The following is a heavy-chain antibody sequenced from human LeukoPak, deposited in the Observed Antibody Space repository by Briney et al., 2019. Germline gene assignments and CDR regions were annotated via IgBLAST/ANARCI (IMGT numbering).Heavy chain of an antibody. Sequence: SETLSLTCAVYGGSFSGHYWSWIRQPPGKGLEWIGEVNHSGDTHYNPSLKSRVPMSVDTSKNQFSLKLSSVTAADTAVYFCASPPLDAFDVWGQGTMVTVSS. CDR1: GGSFSGHY. V-gene: IGHV4-34*01. CDR3: ASPPLDAFDV. CDR2: VNHSGDT. J-gene: IGHJ3*01.